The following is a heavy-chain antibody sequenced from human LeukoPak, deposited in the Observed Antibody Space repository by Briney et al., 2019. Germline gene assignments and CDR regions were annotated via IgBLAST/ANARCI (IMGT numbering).Heavy chain of an antibody. Sequence: SETLSLTCTVSGGSISSTSYHWAWIRQPPGQGLVCIATVYYTGSAYYNPSLKSRVTISVDTSKSQFSLKLSSVTTADTALYYCARYASGSYYWFDPWGQGTLVTVS. V-gene: IGHV4-39*01. CDR2: VYYTGSA. CDR1: GGSISSTSYH. D-gene: IGHD3-10*01. CDR3: ARYASGSYYWFDP. J-gene: IGHJ5*02.